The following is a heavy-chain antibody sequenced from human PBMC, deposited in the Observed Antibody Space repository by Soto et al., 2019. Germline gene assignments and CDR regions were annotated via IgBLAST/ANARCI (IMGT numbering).Heavy chain of an antibody. Sequence: NRLERVVVLSYDECNNYYADSVKGRFTISRDNSKNSLYLQMNSLRAEDTAVYYCARVFFFFQAEDGIRGCSTVSAFLLNRSSDL. CDR3: ARVFFFFQAEDGIRGCSTVSAFLLNRSSDL. J-gene: IGHJ2*01. D-gene: IGHD6-13*01. V-gene: IGHV3-30*03. CDR2: LSYDECNN.